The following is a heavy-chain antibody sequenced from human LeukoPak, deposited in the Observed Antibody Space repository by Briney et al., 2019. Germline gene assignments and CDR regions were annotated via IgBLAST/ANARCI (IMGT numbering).Heavy chain of an antibody. Sequence: PLETLSLTCSVSGASLTRPTYYQWSWIRQPPGKGLELIGSLFSTGSATLNPSLKSRVTMSLDTSKSQFSLQLSSVTAEDSAVYYCARFKSGGFSYFDSWGQGTLVAVSS. CDR1: GASLTRPTYY. CDR2: LFSTGSA. V-gene: IGHV4-61*01. J-gene: IGHJ4*02. D-gene: IGHD3-3*01. CDR3: ARFKSGGFSYFDS.